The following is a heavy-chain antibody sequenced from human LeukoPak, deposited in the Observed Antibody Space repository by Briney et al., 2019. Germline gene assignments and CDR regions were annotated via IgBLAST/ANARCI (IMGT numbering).Heavy chain of an antibody. CDR1: GYTFTGYY. J-gene: IGHJ4*02. D-gene: IGHD2-8*01. Sequence: ASVKVSCKASGYTFTGYYMHWVRQAPGQGLEWKGWINPNSGGTNYAQKFQGRVTMTRDTSISTAYMELSRLRSDDTAVYYCARGRVKCTNGVCHEGLGYWGQGTLVTVSS. CDR3: ARGRVKCTNGVCHEGLGY. V-gene: IGHV1-2*02. CDR2: INPNSGGT.